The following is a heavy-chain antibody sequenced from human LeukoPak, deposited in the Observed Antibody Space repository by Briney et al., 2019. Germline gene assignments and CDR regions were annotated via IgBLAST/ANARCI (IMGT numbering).Heavy chain of an antibody. D-gene: IGHD6-6*01. CDR2: INGDGSIT. Sequence: PGGSLRLSCAASGSTFSSYWMHWVRQAPGTGLVWVSRINGDGSITNYADSVKGRFTISRDNAKNTLYLQMNSLRAEDTAVYYCRGVAARRDFDYWGQGTLVTVSS. CDR3: RGVAARRDFDY. J-gene: IGHJ4*02. V-gene: IGHV3-74*01. CDR1: GSTFSSYW.